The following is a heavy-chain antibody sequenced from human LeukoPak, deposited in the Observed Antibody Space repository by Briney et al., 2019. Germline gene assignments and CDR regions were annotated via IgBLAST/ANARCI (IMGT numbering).Heavy chain of an antibody. CDR3: ARVAYCTKGVCINFDL. J-gene: IGHJ4*02. V-gene: IGHV1-2*02. Sequence: ASVKVSCKASGYTFTGSYIHWMRQAPGQGLEWMGWINPNSGGTKYAQKFQGRVTVTRDTSTSTAYLEWSGLRADDTAVYYCARVAYCTKGVCINFDLWGQGTLVTVSS. CDR1: GYTFTGSY. D-gene: IGHD2-8*01. CDR2: INPNSGGT.